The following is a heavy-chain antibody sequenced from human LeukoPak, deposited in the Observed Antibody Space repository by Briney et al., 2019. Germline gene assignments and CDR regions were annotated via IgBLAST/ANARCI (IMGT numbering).Heavy chain of an antibody. D-gene: IGHD6-13*01. Sequence: GGSLRLSCAASGFSFDDYGMTWVRQAPGKGLEWVSYISSSGSTIYYADSVKGRFTISRDNAKNSLYLQMNSLRAEDTAVYYCARGDGSSWPFDPWGQGTLVTVSS. CDR3: ARGDGSSWPFDP. V-gene: IGHV3-48*03. CDR2: ISSSGSTI. CDR1: GFSFDDYG. J-gene: IGHJ5*02.